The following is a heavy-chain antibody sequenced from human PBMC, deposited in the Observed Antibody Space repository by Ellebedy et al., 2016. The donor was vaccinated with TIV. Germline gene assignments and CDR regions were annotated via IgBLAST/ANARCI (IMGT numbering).Heavy chain of an antibody. CDR3: ARDADCSGGSCAFDY. CDR1: GDSISSSTYY. Sequence: MPSETLSLTCTVSGDSISSSTYYRGWIRQPPRKGLEWIGSIYYSGRTYYNPSLKSRVTMSVDTSKNQFSLKLSSVTAADTAVYHCARDADCSGGSCAFDYWGQGTLVTVSS. V-gene: IGHV4-39*07. D-gene: IGHD2-15*01. J-gene: IGHJ4*02. CDR2: IYYSGRT.